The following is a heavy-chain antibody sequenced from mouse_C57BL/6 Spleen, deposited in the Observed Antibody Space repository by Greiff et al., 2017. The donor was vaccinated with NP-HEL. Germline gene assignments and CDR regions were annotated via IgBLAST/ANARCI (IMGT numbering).Heavy chain of an antibody. CDR3: ARPSSGYRDYAMDY. V-gene: IGHV1-55*01. CDR2: IYPGSGST. CDR1: GYTFTSYW. J-gene: IGHJ4*01. Sequence: QVQLQQPGAELVKPGASVKMSCKASGYTFTSYWITWVKQRPGQGLEWIGDIYPGSGSTNYNEKFKSKATLTVDTSSSTAYMQLSSLTSEDSAVYYCARPSSGYRDYAMDYWGQGTSVTVSS. D-gene: IGHD3-2*02.